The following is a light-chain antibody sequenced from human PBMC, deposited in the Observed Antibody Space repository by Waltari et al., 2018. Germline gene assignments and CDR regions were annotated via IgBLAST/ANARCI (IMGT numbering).Light chain of an antibody. V-gene: IGLV3-21*01. J-gene: IGLJ1*01. CDR3: QVWDANNEPGL. Sequence: SYVLTQPPSVSVAPGETARITCGGNNIGTKSVHSYRQKPGQAPVLVLSYDSDRPSGIPERFSGSNSGDTATLTISRVEAGDEADYYCQVWDANNEPGLFGTGTEVTV. CDR1: NIGTKS. CDR2: YDS.